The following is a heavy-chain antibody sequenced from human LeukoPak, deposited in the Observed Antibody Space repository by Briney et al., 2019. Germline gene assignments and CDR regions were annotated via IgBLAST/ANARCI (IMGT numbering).Heavy chain of an antibody. D-gene: IGHD4-23*01. CDR3: ARGDRWDYFDY. CDR2: IIPIFGTA. V-gene: IGHV1-69*13. Sequence: GASVRVSCKASGGTFSSYAMSWVRQAPGQGLEWMGGIIPIFGTANYAQKFQGRVTITADESTSTAYMELSSLRSEDTAVYYCARGDRWDYFDYWGQGTLVTVSS. J-gene: IGHJ4*02. CDR1: GGTFSSYA.